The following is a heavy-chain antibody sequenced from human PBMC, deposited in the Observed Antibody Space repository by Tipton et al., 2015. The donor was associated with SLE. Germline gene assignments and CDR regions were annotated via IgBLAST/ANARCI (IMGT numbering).Heavy chain of an antibody. Sequence: TLSLTCSVSGDSISRDTYYWAWDWVRQPPGKGLAWIGSMYYSGSTYYNPSLKSRVTISIDTSKNQFSLKLSSMTAADTAVYYCARHERWPHFDYWGQGTLVTVSS. V-gene: IGHV4-39*07. CDR3: ARHERWPHFDY. CDR1: GDSISRDTYY. CDR2: MYYSGST. D-gene: IGHD6-19*01. J-gene: IGHJ4*02.